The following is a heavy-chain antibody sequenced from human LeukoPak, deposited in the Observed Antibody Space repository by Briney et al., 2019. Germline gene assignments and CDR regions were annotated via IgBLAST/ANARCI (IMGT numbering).Heavy chain of an antibody. D-gene: IGHD5-18*01. V-gene: IGHV3-30*04. J-gene: IGHJ4*02. Sequence: GGSLRLSCATSGFTFSRYAMHWVRQAPGKGLDWVAVISNDGSKKYYADSVKGRFTISRDNSKNTLSLQVSSLRTEDTAVYYCAKDRYSYAFEYSDSWGQGTLVTVSS. CDR1: GFTFSRYA. CDR2: ISNDGSKK. CDR3: AKDRYSYAFEYSDS.